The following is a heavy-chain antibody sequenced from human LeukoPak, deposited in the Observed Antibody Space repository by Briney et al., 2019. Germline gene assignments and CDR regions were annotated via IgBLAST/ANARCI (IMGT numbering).Heavy chain of an antibody. D-gene: IGHD3-3*01. CDR3: ARDVGDDFWSGYYTGPFMDV. J-gene: IGHJ6*02. V-gene: IGHV4-59*01. CDR1: GGSFSGYY. Sequence: SETLSLTCAVYGGSFSGYYWSWIRQPPGKGLEWIGYIYYSGSTNYNPSLKSRVTISVDTSKNQFSLKLSSVTAADTAVYYCARDVGDDFWSGYYTGPFMDVWGQGTMVTVSS. CDR2: IYYSGST.